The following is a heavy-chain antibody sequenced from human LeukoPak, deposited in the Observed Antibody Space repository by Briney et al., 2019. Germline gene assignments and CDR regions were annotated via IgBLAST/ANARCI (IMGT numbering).Heavy chain of an antibody. Sequence: GASVKVSCKASGYTFSNYGISWVRQAPGLGLEWMGWTSYNGNTNYAQKFQDRVTMTTDTSTTTAYMELRSLESDDTAVYYCARHSGSGWQALGYWGQGTLVTGSS. V-gene: IGHV1-18*04. CDR3: ARHSGSGWQALGY. CDR1: GYTFSNYG. CDR2: TSYNGNT. D-gene: IGHD6-19*01. J-gene: IGHJ4*02.